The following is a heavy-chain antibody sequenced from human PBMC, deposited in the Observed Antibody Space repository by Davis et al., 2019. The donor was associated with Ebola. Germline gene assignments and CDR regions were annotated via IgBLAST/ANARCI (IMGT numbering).Heavy chain of an antibody. CDR3: AKVAVRCSGGSCYPREFDY. CDR1: GYSFTSYW. D-gene: IGHD2-15*01. J-gene: IGHJ4*02. Sequence: KVSCKGSGYSFTSYWIGWVRQMPGKGLEWMGIIYPGDSDTRYSPSFQGQVTISADKSISTAYLQWSSLKASDTAMYYCAKVAVRCSGGSCYPREFDYWGQGTLVTVSS. V-gene: IGHV5-51*01. CDR2: IYPGDSDT.